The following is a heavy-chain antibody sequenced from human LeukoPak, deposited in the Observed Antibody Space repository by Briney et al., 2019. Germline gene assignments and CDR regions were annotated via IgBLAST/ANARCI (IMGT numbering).Heavy chain of an antibody. Sequence: GGSLRLSCAASGFTFSSYAMNWVRQAPGKGLEWVSAISGSGSSTYYADSVKGRFIISRDNSKNTLYLQMNSLRAEDTAIYYCAKELGYCSAGRCEYSQHWGQGTLVTVSS. J-gene: IGHJ1*01. CDR1: GFTFSSYA. V-gene: IGHV3-23*01. D-gene: IGHD2-15*01. CDR3: AKELGYCSAGRCEYSQH. CDR2: ISGSGSST.